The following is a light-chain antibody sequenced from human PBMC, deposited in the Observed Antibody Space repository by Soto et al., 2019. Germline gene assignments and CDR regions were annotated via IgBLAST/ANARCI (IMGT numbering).Light chain of an antibody. CDR1: SSDVGGYNY. Sequence: QSVLTQPASVSGSPGQSITISCTGTSSDVGGYNYVSWYQQHPGKAPKFMIYDVSNRPSGVFYRFSGSKSGNTASLTISGLQAEDEADYYCSSYTCTSTLVFGGGTKVTVL. J-gene: IGLJ2*01. V-gene: IGLV2-14*01. CDR2: DVS. CDR3: SSYTCTSTLV.